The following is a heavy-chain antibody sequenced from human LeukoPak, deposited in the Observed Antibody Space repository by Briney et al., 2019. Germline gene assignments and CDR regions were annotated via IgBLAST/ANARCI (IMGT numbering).Heavy chain of an antibody. CDR1: GYTFTGYY. CDR2: INPNSGGT. Sequence: ASVKVSCKASGYTFTGYYMHWVPQAPGQGLEWMGRINPNSGGTNYAQKLQGRVTMTRDTSISTAYMELSRLRSDDTAVYYCARAPRCSGGSCYWFDPWGQGTLVTVSS. J-gene: IGHJ5*02. CDR3: ARAPRCSGGSCYWFDP. D-gene: IGHD2-15*01. V-gene: IGHV1-2*06.